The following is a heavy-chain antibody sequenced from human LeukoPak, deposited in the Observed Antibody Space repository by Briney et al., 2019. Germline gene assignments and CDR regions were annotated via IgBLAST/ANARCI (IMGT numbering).Heavy chain of an antibody. J-gene: IGHJ4*02. Sequence: PSETLSLTCTVSGGSISSSSYYWGWIRQPPGKGLEWIGSIYYSGSPYYNPSLKSRVTISVGTSKNQFSLKLSSVTAADTAVYYCARVTPPFDYWGQGTLVTVSS. CDR1: GGSISSSSYY. D-gene: IGHD3-16*01. CDR2: IYYSGSP. V-gene: IGHV4-39*01. CDR3: ARVTPPFDY.